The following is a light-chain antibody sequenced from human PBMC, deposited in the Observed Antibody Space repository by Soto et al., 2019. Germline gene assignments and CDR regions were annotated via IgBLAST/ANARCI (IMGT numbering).Light chain of an antibody. Sequence: EIVLTQPQGTLSFSPGERATLSCRASQSVSSNLAWYQQKPGQAPRLLIYGASTRATGIPARFSGSGSGTEFTLTISSLQSEDFAVYYCQQYNNWLPWTFGQGTKVDIK. J-gene: IGKJ1*01. CDR3: QQYNNWLPWT. CDR1: QSVSSN. V-gene: IGKV3-15*01. CDR2: GAS.